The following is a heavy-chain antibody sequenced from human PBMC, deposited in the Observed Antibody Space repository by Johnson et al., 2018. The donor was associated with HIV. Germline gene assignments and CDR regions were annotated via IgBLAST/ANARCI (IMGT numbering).Heavy chain of an antibody. CDR3: AKGGYSSSWYLWDTFNM. CDR2: ISGRI. J-gene: IGHJ3*02. CDR1: GFTFSSYA. V-gene: IGHV3-23*04. D-gene: IGHD2-2*01. Sequence: VQLVESGGGLVQPGGSLRLSCAASGFTFSSYAMSWVRQAPGKGLEWVSAISGRIGYADSVKGRFTISRDSAKNCLYLQMNSLRADDTALYYCAKGGYSSSWYLWDTFNMWGQGTMVTVSS.